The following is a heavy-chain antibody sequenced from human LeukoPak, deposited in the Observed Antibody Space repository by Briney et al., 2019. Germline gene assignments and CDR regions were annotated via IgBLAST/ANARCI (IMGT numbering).Heavy chain of an antibody. CDR2: INPKSGAA. CDR1: GYIFSDYY. V-gene: IGHV1-2*02. CDR3: ARGAEAETSSLDF. Sequence: ASVKVSCKASGYIFSDYYMHWVRQAPGQGLEWLGWINPKSGAADYAQQFRGRVTMTRDTSINTDYMEMKRVTSDDTAVYYCARGAEAETSSLDFWGQGTLAIVS. D-gene: IGHD6-13*01. J-gene: IGHJ4*02.